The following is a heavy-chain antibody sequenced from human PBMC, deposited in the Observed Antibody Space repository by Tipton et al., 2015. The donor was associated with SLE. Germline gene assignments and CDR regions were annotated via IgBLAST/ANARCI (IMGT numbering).Heavy chain of an antibody. D-gene: IGHD5-12*01. CDR2: VYYGGSA. V-gene: IGHV4-39*01. J-gene: IGHJ4*02. CDR3: ARLTAATTRCFDS. Sequence: TLSLTCTVSGDSISSSRYYWGWIRQPPGKGLQWIGSVYYGGSAYYNPSLRSRVTISANTTENQFSLTFTSVTAADTAVYYCARLTAATTRCFDSWGQGTLVTVSS. CDR1: GDSISSSRYY.